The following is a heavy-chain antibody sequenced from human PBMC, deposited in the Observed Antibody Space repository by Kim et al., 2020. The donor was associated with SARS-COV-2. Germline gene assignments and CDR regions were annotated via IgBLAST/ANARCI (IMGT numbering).Heavy chain of an antibody. Sequence: STYYADSVKGRFTISRDNSKNTLYLQMNSLRAEDTAVYYCAKDRSGDYGYWGQGTLVTVSS. J-gene: IGHJ4*02. CDR2: ST. D-gene: IGHD3-16*02. CDR3: AKDRSGDYGY. V-gene: IGHV3-23*01.